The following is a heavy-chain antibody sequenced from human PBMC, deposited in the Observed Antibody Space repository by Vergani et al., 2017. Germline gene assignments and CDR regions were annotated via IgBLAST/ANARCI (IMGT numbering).Heavy chain of an antibody. Sequence: QVQLQESGPGLVKPSETLSLTCTVSGGSISSSSYYWGWIRQPPGKGLEWIGSIYYSGSTYYNPSLKSRVTISVDTSKNQFSLKLSSVTAADTAVYYCARVATVTSNWFDPWGQGTLVTVSS. D-gene: IGHD4-17*01. J-gene: IGHJ5*02. CDR1: GGSISSSSYY. CDR2: IYYSGST. V-gene: IGHV4-39*01. CDR3: ARVATVTSNWFDP.